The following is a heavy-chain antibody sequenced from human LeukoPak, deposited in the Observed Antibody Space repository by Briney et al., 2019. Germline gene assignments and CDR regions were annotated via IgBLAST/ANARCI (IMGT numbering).Heavy chain of an antibody. CDR1: GGSISSSSYY. D-gene: IGHD3-3*01. Sequence: SETLSLTCTVSGGSISSSSYYWGWIRQPPGKGLEWIGSIYYSGSTYYNPSLKSRVTISVDTSKNQSSLKLSSVTAADTAVYYCARSAYYDFWSGYYPQFDPWGQGTLVTVSS. V-gene: IGHV4-39*01. CDR3: ARSAYYDFWSGYYPQFDP. CDR2: IYYSGST. J-gene: IGHJ5*02.